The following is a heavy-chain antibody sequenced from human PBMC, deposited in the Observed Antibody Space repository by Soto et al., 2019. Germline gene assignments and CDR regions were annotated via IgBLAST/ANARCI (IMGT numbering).Heavy chain of an antibody. CDR2: ISFDGETP. V-gene: IGHV3-30*18. D-gene: IGHD6-19*01. J-gene: IGHJ4*02. Sequence: QVQLVESGGGVVQPGRPLRLSCVVSGFTFRDYGMYWVRQAPGKGLEWVAVISFDGETPKYADSVKGRFTIARDNSKNTLYLQTSSLRAEDAAVYYCAKDYWPTPIAVVGPADYWGQATLVAVSS. CDR3: AKDYWPTPIAVVGPADY. CDR1: GFTFRDYG.